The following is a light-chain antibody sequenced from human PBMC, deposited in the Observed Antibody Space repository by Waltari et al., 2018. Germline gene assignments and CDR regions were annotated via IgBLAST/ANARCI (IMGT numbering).Light chain of an antibody. CDR3: QVWDTSSNLHVV. Sequence: SYVLTQPPSVSVAPGKTARITCGGNNIGSKSVHWYQQKPGQAPVLVVYDDSDRPSGIPERFSGSNSGNTSTRTISRVEAGDEADYYCQVWDTSSNLHVVFGGGAKLTVL. CDR1: NIGSKS. J-gene: IGLJ2*01. CDR2: DDS. V-gene: IGLV3-21*03.